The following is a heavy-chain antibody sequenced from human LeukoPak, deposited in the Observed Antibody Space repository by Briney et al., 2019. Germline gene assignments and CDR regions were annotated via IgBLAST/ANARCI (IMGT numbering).Heavy chain of an antibody. J-gene: IGHJ3*02. CDR2: IIPIFGTA. V-gene: IGHV1-69*05. Sequence: SVNLSCKASGGTFSSYAIRWVRPAPGGGREWMGGIIPIFGTANYEQKFQGRVTITRDESTSTAYMELSSLRSEDTAVYYCARDQSPRWLLTVQPFDIWGQGTMVTVSS. CDR1: GGTFSSYA. D-gene: IGHD5-24*01. CDR3: ARDQSPRWLLTVQPFDI.